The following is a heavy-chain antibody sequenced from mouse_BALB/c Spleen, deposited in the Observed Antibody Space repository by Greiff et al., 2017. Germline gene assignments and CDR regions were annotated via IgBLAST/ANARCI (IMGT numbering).Heavy chain of an antibody. V-gene: IGHV5-17*02. D-gene: IGHD2-3*01. CDR2: ISSGSSTI. Sequence: DVMLVESGGGLVQPGGSRKLSCAASGFTFSSFGMHWVRQAPEKGLEWVAYISSGSSTIYYADTVKGRFTISRDNPKNTLFLQMTSLRSEDTAMYYCARSRGYDGYRYAMDYWGQGTSVTVSS. CDR1: GFTFSSFG. J-gene: IGHJ4*01. CDR3: ARSRGYDGYRYAMDY.